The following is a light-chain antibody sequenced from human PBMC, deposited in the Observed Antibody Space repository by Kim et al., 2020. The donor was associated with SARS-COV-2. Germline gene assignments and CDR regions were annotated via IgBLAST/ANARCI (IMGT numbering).Light chain of an antibody. V-gene: IGLV3-1*01. J-gene: IGLJ3*02. CDR1: NMGTKI. Sequence: SYELTQPLSVSLSPGQTASIACGGNNMGTKIVHWYQQKSGQSPALVIYQNARRPSGTPERFSGSISGNTATLTIRGAQAMDEADYFCQAWDDTSAVFGGG. CDR3: QAWDDTSAV. CDR2: QNA.